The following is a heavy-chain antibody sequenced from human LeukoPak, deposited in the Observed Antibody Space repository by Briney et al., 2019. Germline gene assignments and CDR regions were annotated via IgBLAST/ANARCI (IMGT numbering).Heavy chain of an antibody. Sequence: GESLKISCKGSGYSFTSYWIGWVRQMPGKGLEWMGIIYPGDSDTRYSPSFQGQVTVSADKPISTAYLQWSSLKASDTAMYYCARQQLSSGWYGAHDYWGQGTLVTVSS. J-gene: IGHJ4*02. CDR2: IYPGDSDT. D-gene: IGHD6-19*01. V-gene: IGHV5-51*01. CDR3: ARQQLSSGWYGAHDY. CDR1: GYSFTSYW.